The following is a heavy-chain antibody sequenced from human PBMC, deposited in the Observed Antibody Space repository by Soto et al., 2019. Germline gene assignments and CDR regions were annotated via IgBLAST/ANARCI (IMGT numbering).Heavy chain of an antibody. D-gene: IGHD5-18*01. J-gene: IGHJ4*02. CDR2: IIPIFGTA. V-gene: IGHV1-69*01. Sequence: QVQLVQSGAEVKKPGSSVNVSCKASGGTFSSYAISWVRQAPGQGLEWMGGIIPIFGTANYTQKFQGRVTITADESTSTAYMELSSLRSEETAVYYCARGLVDTAMVTSLDYWGQGTLVTVSS. CDR1: GGTFSSYA. CDR3: ARGLVDTAMVTSLDY.